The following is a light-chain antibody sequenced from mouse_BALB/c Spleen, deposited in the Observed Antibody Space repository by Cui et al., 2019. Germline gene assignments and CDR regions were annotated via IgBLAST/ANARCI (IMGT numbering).Light chain of an antibody. V-gene: IGKV12-46*01. Sequence: DIQMTQSPASISVSVGETVTITCRASENIYSNLAWYQQKQGKSPQLLVYAATNLADGVPSRFSGSGSGTQYSLKINSLQSEDFGSYYCQHFWGTPFTFGSGTKLEIK. CDR1: ENIYSN. CDR2: AAT. J-gene: IGKJ4*01. CDR3: QHFWGTPFT.